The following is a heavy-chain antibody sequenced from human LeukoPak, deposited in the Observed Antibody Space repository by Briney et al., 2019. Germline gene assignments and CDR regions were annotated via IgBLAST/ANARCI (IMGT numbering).Heavy chain of an antibody. CDR3: IKDRTGTYSFDY. J-gene: IGHJ4*02. CDR1: GLTLSSYS. Sequence: PGGSLRLSCSASGLTLSSYSMHWVRQAPGKGLEYVSTSGGATYYADSVKGRFTISRDNAKNTLYLQMSSLRAEDTAVYYCIKDRTGTYSFDYWGQGTLVTVSS. CDR2: SGGAT. V-gene: IGHV3-64D*09. D-gene: IGHD7-27*01.